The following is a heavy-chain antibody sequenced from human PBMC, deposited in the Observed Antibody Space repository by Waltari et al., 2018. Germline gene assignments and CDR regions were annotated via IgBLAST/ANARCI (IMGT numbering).Heavy chain of an antibody. J-gene: IGHJ4*02. CDR2: INPNSGGT. D-gene: IGHD3-10*01. CDR3: AREGFGECPDY. V-gene: IGHV1-2*06. CDR1: GYTFTGYY. Sequence: QVQLVQSGAEVKKPGASVKVSCKASGYTFTGYYMHWVRQAPGKGLEWMGRINPNSGGTNYSQKLQGRVTMTRDTSISTAYMELSRLRPDATAVYYCAREGFGECPDYWGQGTLVTVSS.